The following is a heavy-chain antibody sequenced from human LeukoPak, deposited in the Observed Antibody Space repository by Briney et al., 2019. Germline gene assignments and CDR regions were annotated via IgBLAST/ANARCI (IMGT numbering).Heavy chain of an antibody. Sequence: GSLRLSCAASGFTFSHYWMHWVRQAPGKGLVWVSRINSDGSGTSYADSLKGRFTISRDNAKNTLYLEMKSLRAEDTAVYYCAKATSSWYGFDCWGQGTLVTVSS. CDR3: AKATSSWYGFDC. CDR2: INSDGSGT. CDR1: GFTFSHYW. V-gene: IGHV3-74*01. D-gene: IGHD6-13*01. J-gene: IGHJ4*02.